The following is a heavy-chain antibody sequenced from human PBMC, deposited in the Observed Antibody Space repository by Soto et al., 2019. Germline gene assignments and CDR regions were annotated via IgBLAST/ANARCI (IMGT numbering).Heavy chain of an antibody. CDR3: AKGALDWYFDL. V-gene: IGHV3-30*18. CDR1: GFTFSSYG. CDR2: ISYDGSNK. Sequence: QVQLVESGGGVVQPGRSLRLSCAASGFTFSSYGMHWVRQAPGKGLEWVAVISYDGSNKYYADSVKGRFTISRDNSKNTLYLQKNSLRAEDTALYYCAKGALDWYFDLWGRGTLVTVSS. J-gene: IGHJ2*01. D-gene: IGHD3-16*01.